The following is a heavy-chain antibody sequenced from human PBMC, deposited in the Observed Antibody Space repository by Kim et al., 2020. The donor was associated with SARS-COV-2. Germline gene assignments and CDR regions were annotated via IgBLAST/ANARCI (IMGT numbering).Heavy chain of an antibody. Sequence: SETLSLTCTVSGGSISSSSYYWGWIRQPPGKGLEWIGSIYYSGSTYYNPSLKSRVTISVDTSKNQFSLKLSSVTAADTAVYYCARPAGEDILTGYRYWYFDLWGRGTLVTVSS. V-gene: IGHV4-39*01. CDR1: GGSISSSSYY. D-gene: IGHD3-9*01. CDR3: ARPAGEDILTGYRYWYFDL. CDR2: IYYSGST. J-gene: IGHJ2*01.